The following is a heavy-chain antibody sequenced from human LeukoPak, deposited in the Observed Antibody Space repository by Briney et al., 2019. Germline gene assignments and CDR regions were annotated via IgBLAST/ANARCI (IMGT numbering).Heavy chain of an antibody. D-gene: IGHD4/OR15-4a*01. Sequence: KPSETLSLTCAVYGGSFSGYYWSSIRQPPGKGLEWIGEINHSGRTNYNPSLKSRVTISVDTSKNRCSLKLSSVTAADTVLYYCARGGRVGRFYSRSKVLQTPLPFDYWGQGTLVTVSS. CDR2: INHSGRT. CDR1: GGSFSGYY. V-gene: IGHV4-34*01. CDR3: ARGGRVGRFYSRSKVLQTPLPFDY. J-gene: IGHJ4*02.